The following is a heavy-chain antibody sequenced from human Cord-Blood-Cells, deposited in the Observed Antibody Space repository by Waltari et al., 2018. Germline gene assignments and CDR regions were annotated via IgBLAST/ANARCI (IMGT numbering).Heavy chain of an antibody. J-gene: IGHJ4*02. CDR2: INPNSGGT. CDR1: GYTFTGYY. V-gene: IGHV1-2*02. Sequence: QVQLVQSGPEVTNPGASVKVSCTAPGYTFTGYYMHWVRPAPGQGLEWMGWINPNSGGTNYAQKFQGRVTMTRDTSISTAYMELSRLRSDDTAVYYCASVGIIAEYYFDYWGQGTLVTVSS. CDR3: ASVGIIAEYYFDY. D-gene: IGHD6-13*01.